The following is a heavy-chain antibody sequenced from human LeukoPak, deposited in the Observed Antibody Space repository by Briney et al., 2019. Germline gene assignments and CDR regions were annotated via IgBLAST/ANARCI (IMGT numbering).Heavy chain of an antibody. Sequence: GASVRVSCKASGYTFTNYDINWVRQAPGQGLEWMGWMNPNSGNTDYAQKFQGRVTITRNTSISTAYMELNSLRSEDTAVYYCARVENYGSGLPYYYYYYMDVWGKGTTVTISS. D-gene: IGHD3-10*01. CDR2: MNPNSGNT. J-gene: IGHJ6*03. CDR3: ARVENYGSGLPYYYYYYMDV. V-gene: IGHV1-8*01. CDR1: GYTFTNYD.